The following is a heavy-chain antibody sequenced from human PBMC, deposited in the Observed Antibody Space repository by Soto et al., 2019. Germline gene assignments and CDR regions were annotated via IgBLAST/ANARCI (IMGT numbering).Heavy chain of an antibody. J-gene: IGHJ6*02. V-gene: IGHV1-2*04. CDR3: ERGKWLRFDYYGMDV. Sequence: ASVKVSCKASGYTFTGYYMHWVRQAPGQGLEWMGWINPNSGGTNYAQKFQGWVTMTRDTSISTAYMELSRLRSDDTAVYYCERGKWLRFDYYGMDVWGQGTTVTVSS. D-gene: IGHD5-12*01. CDR1: GYTFTGYY. CDR2: INPNSGGT.